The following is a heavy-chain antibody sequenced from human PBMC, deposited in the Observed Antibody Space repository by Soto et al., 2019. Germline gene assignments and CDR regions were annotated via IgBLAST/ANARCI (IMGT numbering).Heavy chain of an antibody. J-gene: IGHJ4*02. V-gene: IGHV4-30-2*01. CDR1: GGSISSGGYS. CDR3: VRVPDY. Sequence: ASETLSLTCAVSGGSISSGGYSWSWIRQPPGKGLEWIGYIYHSGSTYYNPSLKSRVTISVDRSKNQFSLKLSSVTAADTAVYYCVRVPDYWGQGTLVTVSS. CDR2: IYHSGST.